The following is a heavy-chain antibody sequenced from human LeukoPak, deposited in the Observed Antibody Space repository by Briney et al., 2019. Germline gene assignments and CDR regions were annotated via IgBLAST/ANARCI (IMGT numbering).Heavy chain of an antibody. V-gene: IGHV5-51*01. D-gene: IGHD1-20*01. CDR3: ASGWVYNWNIY. J-gene: IGHJ4*02. CDR2: IYPGDSDT. Sequence: GESLKISCQGSGYTFTTYWIGWVRQMPGKGLEWMGIIYPGDSDTRYSPSFQGQVTISADKSISTAYLQWSSLKASDTAMYYCASGWVYNWNIYWGQGTLVTVSS. CDR1: GYTFTTYW.